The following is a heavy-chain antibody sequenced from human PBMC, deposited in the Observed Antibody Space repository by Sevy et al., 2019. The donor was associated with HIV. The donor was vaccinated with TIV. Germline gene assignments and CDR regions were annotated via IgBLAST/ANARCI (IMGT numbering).Heavy chain of an antibody. CDR1: GFSFSYYG. Sequence: GGSLILSCIGSGFSFSYYGIHWVRQSPGKGLDWVALISHDGINEYYADSVKGRFTISRDNSKNTVYLEMNSLRNEDTAIYFCANAYSGSYSHSYLYALDVWGHGTTVTVSS. J-gene: IGHJ6*02. CDR3: ANAYSGSYSHSYLYALDV. V-gene: IGHV3-30*18. D-gene: IGHD1-26*01. CDR2: ISHDGINE.